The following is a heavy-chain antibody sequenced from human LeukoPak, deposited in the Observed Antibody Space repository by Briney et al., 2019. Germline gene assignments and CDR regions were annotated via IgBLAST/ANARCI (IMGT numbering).Heavy chain of an antibody. J-gene: IGHJ6*03. CDR1: RGTFSSYA. D-gene: IGHD5-18*01. V-gene: IGHV1-69*13. Sequence: ASVKVPCKASRGTFSSYAISWVRQAPGQGLEWMGGIIPIFGTTNYAQKFQGRVTIIADESTSTVYMELSSLRSEDTAVYYCARDRGYSYAKKSSEYYYMDVWGKGTTVTISS. CDR3: ARDRGYSYAKKSSEYYYMDV. CDR2: IIPIFGTT.